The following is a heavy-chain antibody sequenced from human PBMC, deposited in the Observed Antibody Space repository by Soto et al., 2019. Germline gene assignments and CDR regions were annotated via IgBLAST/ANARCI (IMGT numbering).Heavy chain of an antibody. V-gene: IGHV1-2*04. Sequence: GASVKVSCKASGYTFTGYYMHWVRQAPGQGLERMGWINPNSGGTNYAQKFQGWVTMTRDTSISTAYMELSRLRSDDTAVYYCARGIGYCSGGSCYASAYYYGMDVWGQGTTVTV. CDR1: GYTFTGYY. CDR3: ARGIGYCSGGSCYASAYYYGMDV. J-gene: IGHJ6*02. CDR2: INPNSGGT. D-gene: IGHD2-15*01.